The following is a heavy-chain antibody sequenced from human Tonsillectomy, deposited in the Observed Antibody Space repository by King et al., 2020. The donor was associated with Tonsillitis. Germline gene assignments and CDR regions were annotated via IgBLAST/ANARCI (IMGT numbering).Heavy chain of an antibody. CDR2: TSGSGGST. CDR1: GFTFXSFA. J-gene: IGHJ4*02. Sequence: EVQLVESGGGLVQPGGSLRLSCAASGFTFXSFAMNWVRQAPGKGLEWVSTTSGSGGSTYYADSVKGRLTVSRDNSKNMLYLQMDSLRAEDTAGYYCAKGGSGWYGGLDYWGQGTLVTVSS. V-gene: IGHV3-23*04. D-gene: IGHD6-19*01. CDR3: AKGGSGWYGGLDY.